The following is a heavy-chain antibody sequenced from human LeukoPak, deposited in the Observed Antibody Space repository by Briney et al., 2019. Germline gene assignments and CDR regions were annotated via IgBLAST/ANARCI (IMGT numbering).Heavy chain of an antibody. J-gene: IGHJ6*03. V-gene: IGHV3-30*02. CDR2: IRYDGSNK. D-gene: IGHD6-13*01. CDR1: GFTFSSYG. Sequence: GGSLRLSCAASGFTFSSYGMHWVRQAPGKGLEWVAFIRYDGSNKYYADSVKGRFTISRDNSKNTLYLQMNSLRAEDTAVYYCAKEGYSSSWFVGYYYYYMDVWGKGTTVTVSS. CDR3: AKEGYSSSWFVGYYYYYMDV.